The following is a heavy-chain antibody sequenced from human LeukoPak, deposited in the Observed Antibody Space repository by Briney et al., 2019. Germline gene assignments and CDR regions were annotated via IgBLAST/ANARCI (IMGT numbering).Heavy chain of an antibody. CDR1: GFTFSSYG. J-gene: IGHJ4*02. Sequence: GGSLRLSRAASGFTFSSYGMHRVRQAPGKGLEWVAVISYDGSNKYYADSVKGRFTISRDNAKNSLYLQMNSLRAEDTAVYYCARATIAVAEHFDYWGQGTLVTVSS. D-gene: IGHD6-19*01. CDR2: ISYDGSNK. CDR3: ARATIAVAEHFDY. V-gene: IGHV3-30*03.